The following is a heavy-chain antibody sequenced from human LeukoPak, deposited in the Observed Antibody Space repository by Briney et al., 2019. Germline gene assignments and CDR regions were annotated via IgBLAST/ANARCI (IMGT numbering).Heavy chain of an antibody. CDR1: GDSISSDY. J-gene: IGHJ1*01. Sequence: SETLSLTCTVSGDSISSDYWSWIRQPPGKGLEWIGYIYRFGNTDYNPSLMRRVTISLDTSRKQLSLNLTPVTAADTAVYYCSGRGQRYFRDWGQGTLVTVSS. CDR2: IYRFGNT. CDR3: SGRGQRYFRD. V-gene: IGHV4-4*08.